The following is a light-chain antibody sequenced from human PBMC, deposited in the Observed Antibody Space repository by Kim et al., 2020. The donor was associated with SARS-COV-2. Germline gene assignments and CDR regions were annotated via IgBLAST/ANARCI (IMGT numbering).Light chain of an antibody. CDR3: NSYTSSSNLVV. J-gene: IGLJ2*01. Sequence: QSALTQPASVSGSPGQSITISCTGTNSDVGGYDYVSWYQQHPGKAPKLMIYDVANRPSGVSNRFSASKSGNTASLTISGLQAEDEADYYCNSYTSSSNLVVFGGGTQLTVL. CDR2: DVA. CDR1: NSDVGGYDY. V-gene: IGLV2-14*03.